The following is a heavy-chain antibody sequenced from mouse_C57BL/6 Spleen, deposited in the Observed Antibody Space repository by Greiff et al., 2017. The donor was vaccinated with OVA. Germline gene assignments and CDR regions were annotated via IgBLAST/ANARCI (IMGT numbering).Heavy chain of an antibody. V-gene: IGHV1-82*01. CDR3: AITTVPAGDYYATDY. CDR1: GYAFSSSW. CDR2: IYPGDGDT. D-gene: IGHD1-1*01. J-gene: IGHJ4*01. Sequence: VQLQQSGPELVKPGASVKISCKASGYAFSSSWMNWVKQRPGKGLEWIGRIYPGDGDTNYNGKFKGKATLTADKSSSTAYMQLSSLTSEDSAVYFCAITTVPAGDYYATDYWGQGTSVTVSS.